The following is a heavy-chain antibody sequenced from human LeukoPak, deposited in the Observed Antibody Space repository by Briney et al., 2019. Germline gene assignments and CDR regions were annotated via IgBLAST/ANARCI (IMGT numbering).Heavy chain of an antibody. CDR1: GYTFTGYY. J-gene: IGHJ6*02. D-gene: IGHD6-13*01. CDR3: ARGKSSSWYGDYYYGMDV. CDR2: INPNSGGT. V-gene: IGHV1-2*02. Sequence: GASVKVSCKASGYTFTGYYMHWGRQAPGQGLEWRGWINPNSGGTNYAQKFQGRVTMTRDTSISTAYMELSRLRSDDTAVYYCARGKSSSWYGDYYYGMDVWGQGTTVTVSS.